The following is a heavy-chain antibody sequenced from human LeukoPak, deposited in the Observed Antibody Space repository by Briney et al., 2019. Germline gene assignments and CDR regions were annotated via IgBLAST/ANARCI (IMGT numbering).Heavy chain of an antibody. Sequence: GGSLRLSCAASGFTFSNYAIHWVRQAPGKGLEWVAVISFDGNNKYYADSVKGRFSISRDNSKNTLYLQMDSLRTEDTAVYYCAREVFGRGRVPIPFDYWGQGTLVTVSS. CDR1: GFTFSNYA. CDR2: ISFDGNNK. J-gene: IGHJ4*02. V-gene: IGHV3-30-3*01. D-gene: IGHD2-8*01. CDR3: AREVFGRGRVPIPFDY.